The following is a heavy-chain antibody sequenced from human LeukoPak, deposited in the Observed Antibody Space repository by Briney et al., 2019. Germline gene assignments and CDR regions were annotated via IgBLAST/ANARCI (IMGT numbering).Heavy chain of an antibody. Sequence: GGSLRLSCAASGITFSNYAMSWVRQAPGKGLEWVSTISNSGDATYYADSVKGRFTISRDNSKNTLYLQMNSLRAEDTAVYYCARDLEAAAGRPPFDYWGQGTLVTVSS. CDR3: ARDLEAAAGRPPFDY. D-gene: IGHD6-13*01. CDR1: GITFSNYA. CDR2: ISNSGDAT. V-gene: IGHV3-23*01. J-gene: IGHJ4*02.